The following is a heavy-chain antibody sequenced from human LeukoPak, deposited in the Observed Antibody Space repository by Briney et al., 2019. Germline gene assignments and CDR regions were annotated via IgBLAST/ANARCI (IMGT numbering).Heavy chain of an antibody. Sequence: ETLSLTCAVSGGSISSSNWWSWVRQPPGKGLVWVSRINSGGTVTNYADSVKGRLTISRDNAKNTLYLQMNSLRAEDTAVYYCARGGYHAYYLDYWGQGSLVTVSS. V-gene: IGHV3-74*01. CDR2: INSGGTVT. J-gene: IGHJ4*02. D-gene: IGHD5-18*01. CDR3: ARGGYHAYYLDY. CDR1: GGSISSSNW.